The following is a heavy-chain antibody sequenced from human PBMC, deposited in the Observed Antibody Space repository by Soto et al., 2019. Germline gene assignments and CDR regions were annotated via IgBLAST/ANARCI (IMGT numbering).Heavy chain of an antibody. V-gene: IGHV4-59*01. Sequence: SETLSLTCTVSGGSISSYYWSWIRQPPGKGLEWIGYIYYSGSTNYNPSLKSRVTISVDTSKNQFSLKLSSVTAADTAVYYCARAKYYYDSSGGTCSFDYWGQGTLVTVSS. CDR1: GGSISSYY. D-gene: IGHD3-22*01. CDR3: ARAKYYYDSSGGTCSFDY. J-gene: IGHJ4*02. CDR2: IYYSGST.